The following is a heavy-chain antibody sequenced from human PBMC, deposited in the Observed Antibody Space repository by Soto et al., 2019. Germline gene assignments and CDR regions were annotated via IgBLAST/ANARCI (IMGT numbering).Heavy chain of an antibody. CDR3: AASGYAGYFDY. CDR1: GGSISSYY. CDR2: IYYSGST. J-gene: IGHJ4*02. V-gene: IGHV4-59*08. D-gene: IGHD3-10*01. Sequence: SETLSLTCTVSGGSISSYYWSWIRQPPGKGLEWIGYIYYSGSTNYNPSLKSRVTISVDASKNQFSLKLSSVTAADTAVYYCAASGYAGYFDYWGQGTLVTVSS.